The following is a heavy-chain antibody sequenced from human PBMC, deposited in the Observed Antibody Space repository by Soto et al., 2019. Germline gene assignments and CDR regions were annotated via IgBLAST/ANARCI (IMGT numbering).Heavy chain of an antibody. J-gene: IGHJ4*02. D-gene: IGHD2-8*02. CDR1: GGSFSGYY. CDR2: INHSGST. CDR3: ARDKITGLFDF. Sequence: SETLSLTCAVYGGSFSGYYWPWIRQPPGTGLEWIGEINHSGSTNYNPSLKSRVTISVDTSKNQFSLKLTSVTAADTAVYYCARDKITGLFDFWGQGTLVTVSS. V-gene: IGHV4-34*01.